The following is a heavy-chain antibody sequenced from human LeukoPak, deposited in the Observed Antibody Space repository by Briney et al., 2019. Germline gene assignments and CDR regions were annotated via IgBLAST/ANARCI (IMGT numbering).Heavy chain of an antibody. Sequence: PSETLSLTCTVSGGSISSGACYWSWIRQHPGKGLEWAGYIYYSGSTYYNPSLKSRVTISVDTSKNQFSLKLSSVTAADTAVYYCARHSDYSNQHNFDYWGQGTLVTVSS. CDR2: IYYSGST. J-gene: IGHJ4*02. CDR1: GGSISSGACY. CDR3: ARHSDYSNQHNFDY. V-gene: IGHV4-31*03. D-gene: IGHD4-11*01.